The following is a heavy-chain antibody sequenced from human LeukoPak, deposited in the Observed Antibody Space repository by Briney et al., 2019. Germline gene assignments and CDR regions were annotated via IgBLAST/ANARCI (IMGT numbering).Heavy chain of an antibody. V-gene: IGHV4-31*03. J-gene: IGHJ4*02. Sequence: SQTLSLTCTVSGGSIKRGDNYWSWIRQHPGKGLEWIGYIYYSGSAYYNPSLKSRVTISVDTSKNQFSLKVNSVTAADTAVYFCARATPWLLPGYWGQGTLVTVSS. CDR2: IYYSGSA. D-gene: IGHD3-22*01. CDR1: GGSIKRGDNY. CDR3: ARATPWLLPGY.